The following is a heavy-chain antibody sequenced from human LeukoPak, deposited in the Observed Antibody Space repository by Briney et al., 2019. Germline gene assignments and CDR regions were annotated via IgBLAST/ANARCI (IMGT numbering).Heavy chain of an antibody. CDR1: GCTFSSYG. Sequence: GGSLRLYCAASGCTFSSYGMTWVRQAPGRGLEWVSAISASGGSTYYADSVKGRFTISRDNSKNTLYLQMNSLRAEDTAVYCCARSSIAVAGDAFDIWGQGTMVTVSS. V-gene: IGHV3-23*01. D-gene: IGHD6-19*01. J-gene: IGHJ3*02. CDR2: ISASGGST. CDR3: ARSSIAVAGDAFDI.